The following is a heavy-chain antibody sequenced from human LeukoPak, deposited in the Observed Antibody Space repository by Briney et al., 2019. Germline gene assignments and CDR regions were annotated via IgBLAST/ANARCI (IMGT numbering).Heavy chain of an antibody. D-gene: IGHD4-23*01. CDR2: IYYSGST. J-gene: IGHJ5*02. CDR3: ARHLPDYGGPPGWFDP. V-gene: IGHV4-34*01. Sequence: PSETLSLTCAVYGGSFSGYYWSWIRQPPGKGLEWIGSIYYSGSTYYNPSLKSRVTISVDTSKNQFSLKLSSVTAADTAVYYCARHLPDYGGPPGWFDPWGQGTLVTVSS. CDR1: GGSFSGYY.